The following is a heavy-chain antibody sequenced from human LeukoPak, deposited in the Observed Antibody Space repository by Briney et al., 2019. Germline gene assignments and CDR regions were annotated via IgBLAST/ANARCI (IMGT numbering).Heavy chain of an antibody. CDR2: IYYSGST. V-gene: IGHV4-59*01. J-gene: IGHJ4*02. CDR3: ARAGGVAAAGRYYFDY. Sequence: SETLSLTCTVSGGSISGYYWSWIRQPTGKGLEWIGYIYYSGSTNYNPSLKSRVTISVDTSKNQFSLKLSSVTAADTAVYYCARAGGVAAAGRYYFDYWGQGTLVTVSS. CDR1: GGSISGYY. D-gene: IGHD6-13*01.